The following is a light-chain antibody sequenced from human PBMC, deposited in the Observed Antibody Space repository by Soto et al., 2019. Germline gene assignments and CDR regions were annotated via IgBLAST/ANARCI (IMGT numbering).Light chain of an antibody. CDR3: QQGCGIPYT. J-gene: IGKJ2*01. Sequence: DMQMTKSPASLSASVGDRVTVTCGASQNIGPYLNWYQQQPGQAPQLLIYAAFTLQSGVPSRFSGSESGTDVTLTISSLQPEDVATYYCQQGCGIPYTLGQGTKAEI. V-gene: IGKV1-39*01. CDR2: AAF. CDR1: QNIGPY.